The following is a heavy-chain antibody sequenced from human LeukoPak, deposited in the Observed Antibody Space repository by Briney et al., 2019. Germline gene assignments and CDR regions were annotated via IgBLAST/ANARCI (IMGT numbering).Heavy chain of an antibody. CDR3: ARDRRAAAGTGEAFDY. V-gene: IGHV1-18*01. Sequence: ASVKVSCKASGYTFTSYGISWVRQAPGQGLEWMGWISAYNGNTNYAQKLQGRVTMTTDTSTSTAYMELRSLRSDDTAVYSCARDRRAAAGTGEAFDYWGQGTLVTVSS. J-gene: IGHJ4*02. CDR1: GYTFTSYG. CDR2: ISAYNGNT. D-gene: IGHD6-13*01.